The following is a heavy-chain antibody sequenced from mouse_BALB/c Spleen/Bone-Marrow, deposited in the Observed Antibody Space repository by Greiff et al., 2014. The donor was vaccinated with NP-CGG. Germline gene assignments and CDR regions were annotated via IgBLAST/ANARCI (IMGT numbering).Heavy chain of an antibody. Sequence: EVQLVESGGGLVQPGGSLKLSCAASGFDFSRYRMSWVRQAPGKGLEWIGEINPDSSTINYTPSLKDKFIISRDNAKNTLYLQMSKVRSEDTALYYCARPGGYYVGYFDYWGQGTTLTVSS. V-gene: IGHV4-1*02. D-gene: IGHD2-3*01. CDR2: INPDSSTI. CDR3: ARPGGYYVGYFDY. CDR1: GFDFSRYR. J-gene: IGHJ2*01.